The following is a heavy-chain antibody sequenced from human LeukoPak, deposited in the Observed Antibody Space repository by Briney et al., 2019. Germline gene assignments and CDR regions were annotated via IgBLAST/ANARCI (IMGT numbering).Heavy chain of an antibody. V-gene: IGHV3-30*04. Sequence: GGSLRLSCAASGFTFSSYAMHWVRQAPGKGLEWVAVISYDGSNKYYADSVKGRFTISRDNSKNTLYLQMNSLRAEDTAVYYCARDPPDDSSGYYFDYWGQGTLVTVSS. CDR1: GFTFSSYA. D-gene: IGHD3-22*01. J-gene: IGHJ4*02. CDR2: ISYDGSNK. CDR3: ARDPPDDSSGYYFDY.